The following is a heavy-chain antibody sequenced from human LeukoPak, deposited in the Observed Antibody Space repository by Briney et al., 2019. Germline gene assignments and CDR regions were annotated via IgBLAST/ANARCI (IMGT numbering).Heavy chain of an antibody. D-gene: IGHD3-3*01. CDR2: INHSGST. CDR1: GGSFSGYY. CDR3: ARGSSTYYDFWSGYFRDPTHFDY. J-gene: IGHJ4*02. Sequence: KPSETLSLTCAVYGGSFSGYYWSWIRQPPGKGLEWIGEINHSGSTNYNPSLKSRVTISVDTSKNQSSLKLSSVTAAETAVYYCARGSSTYYDFWSGYFRDPTHFDYWGQGTLVTVSS. V-gene: IGHV4-34*01.